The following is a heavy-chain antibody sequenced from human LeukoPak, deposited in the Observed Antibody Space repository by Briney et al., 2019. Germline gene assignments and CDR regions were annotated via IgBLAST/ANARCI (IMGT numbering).Heavy chain of an antibody. D-gene: IGHD2-2*02. CDR1: GFTLSSYS. Sequence: GGSLRLSCAASGFTLSSYSMNWVRQAPGGGLEWVSSISISSSYIYYAHSVKGRLPISRDNAKDTLYLQIHILRAVDTAVFSCAREYVVVPAAIGVGSSGWGQGTLVTASS. CDR3: AREYVVVPAAIGVGSSG. V-gene: IGHV3-21*01. CDR2: ISISSSYI. J-gene: IGHJ4*02.